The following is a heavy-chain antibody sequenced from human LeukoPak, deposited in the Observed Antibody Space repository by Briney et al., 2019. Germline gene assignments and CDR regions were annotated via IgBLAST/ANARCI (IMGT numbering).Heavy chain of an antibody. CDR2: INHSGST. CDR1: GGSFSGYY. D-gene: IGHD3-10*01. Sequence: SETLSLTCAVYGGSFSGYYWSWIRQPPGKGLEWIGEINHSGSTNYNPSLKSRVTISVDTSKNQLSLKLSSVTAADTAVYYCARKPLRRYYGSAWFDPWGQGTLVTVSS. CDR3: ARKPLRRYYGSAWFDP. V-gene: IGHV4-34*01. J-gene: IGHJ5*02.